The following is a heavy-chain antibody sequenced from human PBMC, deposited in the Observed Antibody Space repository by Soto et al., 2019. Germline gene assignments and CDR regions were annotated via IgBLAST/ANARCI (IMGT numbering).Heavy chain of an antibody. CDR2: INSSGGST. CDR3: AREGYIVVYNRCDY. V-gene: IGHV1-46*01. CDR1: GYTFTSYF. Sequence: QVQLVQSGAEVKKPGASVKVSCKASGYTFTSYFMHWVRQAPGQGLEWMGIINSSGGSTSYARKFQGRLSLTTDTSTRTVYMQLTSLTSADTAVYYCAREGYIVVYNRCDYWGQGTLVSVSS. D-gene: IGHD2-15*01. J-gene: IGHJ4*02.